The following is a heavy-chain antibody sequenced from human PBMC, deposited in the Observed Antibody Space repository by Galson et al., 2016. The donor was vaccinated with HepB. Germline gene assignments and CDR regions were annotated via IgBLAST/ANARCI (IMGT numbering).Heavy chain of an antibody. Sequence: SLRLSCAASGFTFSSYMMTWVRQAPGKGLEWVAGVSGSGGSIYYAASVQGRFRLSRDNSKNTVYLEMSSLQVQDSAVYYCAKDSSSYYYGGHDFWGQGTLVTVSS. J-gene: IGHJ4*02. CDR3: AKDSSSYYYGGHDF. D-gene: IGHD3-22*01. CDR1: GFTFSSYM. V-gene: IGHV3-23*01. CDR2: VSGSGGSI.